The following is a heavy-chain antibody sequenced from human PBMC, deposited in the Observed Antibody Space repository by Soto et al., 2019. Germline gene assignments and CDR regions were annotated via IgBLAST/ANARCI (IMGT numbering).Heavy chain of an antibody. D-gene: IGHD4-17*01. CDR1: GFTFSHHS. J-gene: IGHJ4*02. V-gene: IGHV3-21*01. CDR3: ARPTMVTASYFDF. CDR2: ISSSSSFI. Sequence: LRLSCAASGFTFSHHSMNWVRQAPGKGLEWVSSISSSSSFILYADSVKGRFTISRDNAKNSLYLQMNSLRVDDTAVYYCARPTMVTASYFDFWGQGSMVTVSS.